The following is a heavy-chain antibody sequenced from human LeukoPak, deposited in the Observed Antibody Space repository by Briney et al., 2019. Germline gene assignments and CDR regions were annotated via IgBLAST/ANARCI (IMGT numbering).Heavy chain of an antibody. CDR1: GFSLSSLW. D-gene: IGHD3-9*01. CDR2: IKKDGSEK. J-gene: IGHJ4*02. V-gene: IGHV3-7*03. CDR3: ARDRGLRYFDSFDY. Sequence: GGSLRLSCVASGFSLSSLWMNWVRQAPGKGLEWVVSIKKDGSEKHYVDSVKARFTISRDNAKNSLYLEMNSLRGEDTAVYYCARDRGLRYFDSFDYWGQGALVTVSS.